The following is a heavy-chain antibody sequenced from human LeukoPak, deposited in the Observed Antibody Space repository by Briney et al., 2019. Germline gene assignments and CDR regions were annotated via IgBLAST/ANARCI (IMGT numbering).Heavy chain of an antibody. CDR3: ASHYSSSWYRYDY. CDR1: GGSISSSSYY. V-gene: IGHV4-39*01. D-gene: IGHD6-13*01. Sequence: SETLSLTCTVSGGSISSSSYYWGWIRQPPGKGLEWIGSIYYSGSTYYNPSLKSRVTISVDTSKNQFSLKLSSVTAADTAVYYCASHYSSSWYRYDYWGQGTLVTVSS. J-gene: IGHJ4*02. CDR2: IYYSGST.